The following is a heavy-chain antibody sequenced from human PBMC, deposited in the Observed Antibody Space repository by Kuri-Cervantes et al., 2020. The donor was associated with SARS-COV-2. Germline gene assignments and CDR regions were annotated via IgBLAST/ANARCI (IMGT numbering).Heavy chain of an antibody. CDR2: IYHSGST. CDR3: ARDQVSAAAGTGGSDY. CDR1: GGSFSGYY. J-gene: IGHJ4*02. V-gene: IGHV4-38-2*02. Sequence: SETLSLTCAVYGGSFSGYYWGWIRQPPGKGLEWIGSIYHSGSTYYNPSLKSRVTISVDTSKNQFSLKLSSVTAADTAVYYCARDQVSAAAGTGGSDYWGQGTLVTVSS. D-gene: IGHD6-13*01.